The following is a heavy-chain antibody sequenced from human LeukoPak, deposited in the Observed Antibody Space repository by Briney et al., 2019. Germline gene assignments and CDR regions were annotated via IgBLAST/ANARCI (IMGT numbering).Heavy chain of an antibody. V-gene: IGHV3-74*01. Sequence: PGGSLRLSCAASGFSFSRYWMHWVRQAPAKGLVWVSCMNSDGSSTNYADSVKGRFTISRDNAKNILYLQMNSLRAEDTAVYHCATGHYYDSSGYYPLPDAFDIWGQGTMVTVSS. CDR2: MNSDGSST. D-gene: IGHD3-22*01. J-gene: IGHJ3*02. CDR1: GFSFSRYW. CDR3: ATGHYYDSSGYYPLPDAFDI.